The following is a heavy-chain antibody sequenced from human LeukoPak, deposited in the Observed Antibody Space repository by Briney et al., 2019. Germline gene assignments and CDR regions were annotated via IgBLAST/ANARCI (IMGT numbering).Heavy chain of an antibody. CDR3: ARSVYYYGSGSSSFEYYFDF. CDR2: FYSRGST. J-gene: IGHJ4*02. D-gene: IGHD3-10*01. CDR1: GDSFSDYY. V-gene: IGHV4-4*07. Sequence: SETLSLTCTVSGDSFSDYYWSWIRQPAGKGLEWIGRFYSRGSTYYNPSLKSRVTLSLDTSKNQFSLKLSSVTAADTAVYYCARSVYYYGSGSSSFEYYFDFWGQGILVTVSS.